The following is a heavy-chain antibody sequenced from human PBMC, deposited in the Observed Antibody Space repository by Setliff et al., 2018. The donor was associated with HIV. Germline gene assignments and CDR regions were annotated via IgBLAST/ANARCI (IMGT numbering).Heavy chain of an antibody. J-gene: IGHJ4*02. CDR3: SKMDVVLIPAAIRY. Sequence: GGSLRLSCAASGFMFGVDWMSWVRQTPGQGLEWVASVTPDGGDKYHANSMRGRFTISRDNGKNEVYLQMISLRAEDTAVYYCSKMDVVLIPAAIRYWGQGTLVTVSS. D-gene: IGHD2-2*01. V-gene: IGHV3-7*03. CDR1: GFMFGVDW. CDR2: VTPDGGDK.